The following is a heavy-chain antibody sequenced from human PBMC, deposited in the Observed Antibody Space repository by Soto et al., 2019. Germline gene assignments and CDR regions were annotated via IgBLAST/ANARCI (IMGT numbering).Heavy chain of an antibody. Sequence: QVQLVQSGAEVKKPGSSVKVSCKASGGTFSSYAISWVRQAPGQGLEWMGGIIPIFGTANYAQKFQGRVTITADESTSTAYMELSSLRSEDTAVYYCARDRRAARSYYYYYYGMDVWGQGTTVTVSS. V-gene: IGHV1-69*01. CDR3: ARDRRAARSYYYYYYGMDV. CDR1: GGTFSSYA. D-gene: IGHD6-13*01. J-gene: IGHJ6*02. CDR2: IIPIFGTA.